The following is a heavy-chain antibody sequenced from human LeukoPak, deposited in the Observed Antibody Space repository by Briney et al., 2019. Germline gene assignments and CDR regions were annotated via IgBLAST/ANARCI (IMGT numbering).Heavy chain of an antibody. CDR2: IRYDGSNK. J-gene: IGHJ4*02. CDR1: GFAFSSYG. CDR3: AKDGNYYDSSGYGDY. D-gene: IGHD3-22*01. V-gene: IGHV3-30*02. Sequence: GXXLRLSCAASGFAFSSYGMHWVRQAPGKGLEWVAFIRYDGSNKYYADSVKGRFIISRDNSKNTLYLQMNSLRAEDTAVYYCAKDGNYYDSSGYGDYWGQGTLVTVSS.